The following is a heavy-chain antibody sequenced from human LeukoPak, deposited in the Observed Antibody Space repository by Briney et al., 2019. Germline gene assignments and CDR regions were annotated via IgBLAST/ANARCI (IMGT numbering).Heavy chain of an antibody. CDR2: ISSSSSTI. CDR1: GFTFSSYS. CDR3: AKEIYRMTTVTLFDY. D-gene: IGHD4-17*01. V-gene: IGHV3-48*01. J-gene: IGHJ4*02. Sequence: GGSLRLSCAASGFTFSSYSMNWVRQAPGKGLEWVSYISSSSSTIYYADSVKGRFTISRDNAKNSLYLQMNSLRAEDTAVYYCAKEIYRMTTVTLFDYWGQGTLVTVSS.